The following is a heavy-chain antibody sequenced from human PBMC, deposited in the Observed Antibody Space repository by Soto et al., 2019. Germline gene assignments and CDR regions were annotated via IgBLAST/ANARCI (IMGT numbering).Heavy chain of an antibody. CDR2: ISGSGGST. V-gene: IGHV3-23*01. CDR3: AKARVYDYGPPIDY. D-gene: IGHD3-16*01. CDR1: GFTFSSYA. J-gene: IGHJ4*02. Sequence: PGGSLRLSCAASGFTFSSYAMSWVRQAPGKGLEWVSAISGSGGSTYYADSVKGRFTISRDNSKNTLYLQMNSLRAEDTAVYYCAKARVYDYGPPIDYWGQGTLVTVSS.